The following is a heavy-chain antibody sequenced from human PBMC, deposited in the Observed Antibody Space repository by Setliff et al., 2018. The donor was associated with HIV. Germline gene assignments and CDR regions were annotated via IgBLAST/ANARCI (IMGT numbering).Heavy chain of an antibody. D-gene: IGHD3-10*01. CDR3: ASFFGDYGY. Sequence: GESLKISCVASGFALTGYEMNWVRQAPGKGLEWLSYINTSGSKRHYAASVEGRFTVSRDNANNLLFLQMNNLRVEDTAVYYCASFFGDYGYWGHGTQVTVSS. CDR1: GFALTGYE. V-gene: IGHV3-48*03. J-gene: IGHJ4*01. CDR2: INTSGSKR.